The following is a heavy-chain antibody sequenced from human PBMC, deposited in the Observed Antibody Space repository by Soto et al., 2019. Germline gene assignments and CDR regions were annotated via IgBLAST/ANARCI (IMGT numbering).Heavy chain of an antibody. CDR1: GFTFSSYA. Sequence: EVQLLESGGGLVQPGGSLRLSCAASGFTFSSYAMSWVRQAPGKGLEWVSAISASGGSTDYADSVKGRFTISRDNSKNTLYLQMNSLRAEDTAVYYCAKDMGYSYGYGPVDYWGQGTLVTVSS. D-gene: IGHD5-18*01. CDR2: ISASGGST. CDR3: AKDMGYSYGYGPVDY. V-gene: IGHV3-23*01. J-gene: IGHJ4*02.